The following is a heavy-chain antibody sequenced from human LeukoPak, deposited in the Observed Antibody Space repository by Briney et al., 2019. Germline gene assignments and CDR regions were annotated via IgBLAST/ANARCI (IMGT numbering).Heavy chain of an antibody. V-gene: IGHV3-30-3*01. Sequence: PGGSLRLSCAASGFTFSSYAMHWVRQAPGRGLEWVAVISSDGTIKYYADSVKGRFTISRDNSKNTLYLQTNSLRVEDTAVYYCVREVVGAIYFDYWGQGALVTVSS. CDR3: VREVVGAIYFDY. D-gene: IGHD1-26*01. CDR1: GFTFSSYA. J-gene: IGHJ4*02. CDR2: ISSDGTIK.